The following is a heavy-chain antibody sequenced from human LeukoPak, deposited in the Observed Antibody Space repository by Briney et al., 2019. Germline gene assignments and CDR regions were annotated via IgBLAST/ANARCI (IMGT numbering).Heavy chain of an antibody. CDR1: GFTFSSYG. D-gene: IGHD3-10*01. V-gene: IGHV3-30*18. CDR2: ISLDGSNK. J-gene: IGHJ4*02. Sequence: PGGSLRLSCAASGFTFSSYGMHWVRQAPGKGLEWVALISLDGSNKDYAESVKGRFTISRDSSKNTLYLQMNSLRAEDTAVYYCAKDGEVSWFGPESYWDQGTLVAVSS. CDR3: AKDGEVSWFGPESY.